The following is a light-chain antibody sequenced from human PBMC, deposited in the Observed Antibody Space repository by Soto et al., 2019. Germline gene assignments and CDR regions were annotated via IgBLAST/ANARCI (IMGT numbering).Light chain of an antibody. CDR2: DSN. V-gene: IGLV1-51*01. CDR3: GTWASSLSAVV. Sequence: QSVLTQPPSVSAAPGQKVTISCSGSSSNIGNNYVSWYQQLPGTAPKLLIYDSNKRPSGIPDRFSGSKSGTSATLGITGLQTGDEADYYCGTWASSLSAVVLGRGSKLTVL. CDR1: SSNIGNNY. J-gene: IGLJ2*01.